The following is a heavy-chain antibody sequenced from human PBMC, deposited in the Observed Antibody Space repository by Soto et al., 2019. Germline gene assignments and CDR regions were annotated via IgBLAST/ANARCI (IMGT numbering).Heavy chain of an antibody. V-gene: IGHV4-59*01. J-gene: IGHJ4*02. Sequence: QVQLQESGPGLVKPSETLSLTCTVSGDSISSSYWTWIRQPPGKGLEWIGYIYYSGSTKYNPSLKSRVTISLDTSKNQFSLNLRSVTDADTAVYYCARYYDFWRGYCDWGQGTLVTVSS. CDR1: GDSISSSY. CDR2: IYYSGST. CDR3: ARYYDFWRGYCD. D-gene: IGHD3-3*01.